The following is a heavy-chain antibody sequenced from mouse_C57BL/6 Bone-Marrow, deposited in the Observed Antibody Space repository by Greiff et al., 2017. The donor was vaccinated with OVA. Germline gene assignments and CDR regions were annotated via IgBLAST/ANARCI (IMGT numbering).Heavy chain of an antibody. CDR3: ARAFICDGYYAGFAY. D-gene: IGHD2-3*01. CDR2: IYPRSGNT. V-gene: IGHV1-81*01. CDR1: GYTFTSYG. Sequence: VQLQQSGAELARPGASVKLSCKASGYTFTSYGISWVKQRTGQGLEWIGEIYPRSGNTYYTEKFKGKATLTADKSSSTAYMELRSLTSEDSAVYFCARAFICDGYYAGFAYWGQGTLVTVSA. J-gene: IGHJ3*01.